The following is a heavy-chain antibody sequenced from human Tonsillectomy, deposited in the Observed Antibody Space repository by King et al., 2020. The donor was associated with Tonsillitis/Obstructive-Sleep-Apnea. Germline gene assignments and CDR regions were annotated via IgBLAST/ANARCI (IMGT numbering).Heavy chain of an antibody. J-gene: IGHJ6*03. CDR1: GYTFTSYA. CDR3: ATTELYDYDDYYYYMDV. V-gene: IGHV7-4-1*02. D-gene: IGHD3-16*01. CDR2: INTNTGNP. Sequence: QLVQSGSELKKPGASVKVSCNASGYTFTSYAMNWVRQAPGQGLEWMGWINTNTGNPTYAQGFTGRCVFSFDTSVSTAYLQISSIKAEDTAVYYCATTELYDYDDYYYYMDVWGKGTTVTVSS.